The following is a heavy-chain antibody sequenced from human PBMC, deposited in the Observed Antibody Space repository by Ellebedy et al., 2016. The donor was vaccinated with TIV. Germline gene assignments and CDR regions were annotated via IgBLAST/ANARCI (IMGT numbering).Heavy chain of an antibody. J-gene: IGHJ4*02. CDR2: IYYSGNT. D-gene: IGHD5-18*01. CDR1: DGSIISDSYY. V-gene: IGHV4-39*07. Sequence: MPSETLSLTCTVSDGSIISDSYYWGWIRQSPGKGLEWIGSIYYSGNTYNNPSLKSRVTMSVDTSKNQFSLELSSVTAADTAVYYCARGGYRYGSVYFFDYWGQGTLVTVSS. CDR3: ARGGYRYGSVYFFDY.